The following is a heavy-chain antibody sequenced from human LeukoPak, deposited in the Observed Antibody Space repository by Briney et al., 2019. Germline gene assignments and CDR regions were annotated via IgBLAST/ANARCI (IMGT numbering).Heavy chain of an antibody. Sequence: SVKVSCQTSGYTFPSYYMHWVRQAPGQGLEWMGRIIPILGIANNAQKFQGRVTITADKSTSTAYMELSSLRSEDTAVYYCARDSERGYSYGQSDYWGQGTLVTVSS. J-gene: IGHJ4*02. V-gene: IGHV1-69*04. CDR2: IIPILGIA. CDR3: ARDSERGYSYGQSDY. D-gene: IGHD5-18*01. CDR1: GYTFPSYY.